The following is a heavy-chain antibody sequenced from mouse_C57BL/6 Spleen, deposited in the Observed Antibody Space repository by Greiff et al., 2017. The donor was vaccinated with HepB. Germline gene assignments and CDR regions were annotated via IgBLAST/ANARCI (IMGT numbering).Heavy chain of an antibody. CDR1: GYSITSGYY. V-gene: IGHV3-6*01. J-gene: IGHJ3*01. CDR2: ISYDGSN. CDR3: ARGSLYYSPSFAY. D-gene: IGHD2-12*01. Sequence: VQLKESGPGLVKPSQSLSLTCSVTGYSITSGYYWNWIRQFPGNKLEWMGYISYDGSNNYNPSLKNRTSITRDTSKNQFFLKLNSVTTEDTATYYCARGSLYYSPSFAYWGQGTLVTVSA.